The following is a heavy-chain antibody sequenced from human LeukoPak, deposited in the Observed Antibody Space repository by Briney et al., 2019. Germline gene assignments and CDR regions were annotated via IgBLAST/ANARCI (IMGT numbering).Heavy chain of an antibody. J-gene: IGHJ4*02. Sequence: GGSLRLSCAASGFTFSSYAMTWVRQAPGKGLEWVSAISGSGGNAYYADSVKGRFTISRDNSKNTLYLQMNSLRAEDTAVYYCAKDPVVRFYYFDYWGQGTLVTVPS. CDR2: ISGSGGNA. CDR1: GFTFSSYA. V-gene: IGHV3-23*01. D-gene: IGHD2-15*01. CDR3: AKDPVVRFYYFDY.